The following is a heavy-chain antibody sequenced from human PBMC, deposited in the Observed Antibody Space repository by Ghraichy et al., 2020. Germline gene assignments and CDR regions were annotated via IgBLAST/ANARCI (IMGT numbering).Heavy chain of an antibody. D-gene: IGHD6-19*01. CDR3: ARVCRCGWGSDY. J-gene: IGHJ4*02. V-gene: IGHV3-7*03. Sequence: GSRLSCAVSGFTFSSFWMTWVRQAPGKGLEWVANINEGGHGEYYVDSVKGRFTISRDNAKNSLYLQMSSLRVEDTAVYYCARVCRCGWGSDYWGQGILVTVSS. CDR2: INEGGHGE. CDR1: GFTFSSFW.